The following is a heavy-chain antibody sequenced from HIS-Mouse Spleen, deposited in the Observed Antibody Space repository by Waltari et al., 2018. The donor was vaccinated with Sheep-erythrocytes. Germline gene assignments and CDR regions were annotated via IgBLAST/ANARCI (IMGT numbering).Heavy chain of an antibody. CDR2: ISAYNGNT. Sequence: QVQLVQSGAEVKKPGASVKVSCKASGYTFTSYGISWVRQAPGQGLEWMGWISAYNGNTNYEQKLQGRVTMTTDTSTSTGYMELRSLRSDDTAVYYCAREYGVDIVATLPYYYYYGMDVWGQGTTVTVSS. J-gene: IGHJ6*02. CDR3: AREYGVDIVATLPYYYYYGMDV. V-gene: IGHV1-18*01. CDR1: GYTFTSYG. D-gene: IGHD5-12*01.